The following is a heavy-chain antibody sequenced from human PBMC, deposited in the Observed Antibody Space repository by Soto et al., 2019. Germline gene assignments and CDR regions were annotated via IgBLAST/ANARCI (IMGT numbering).Heavy chain of an antibody. CDR1: GGTFSSYA. CDR2: IIPIFGTA. V-gene: IGHV1-69*06. CDR3: ARGRGVRGDDAFEI. Sequence: SVKVCCKASGGTFSSYAISWVRQAPGQGLEWMGGIIPIFGTANYAQKFQGRVTITADKSTSTAYMELSSLRSEDTAVYYCARGRGVRGDDAFEIWGQATLVTV. J-gene: IGHJ3*02. D-gene: IGHD3-10*01.